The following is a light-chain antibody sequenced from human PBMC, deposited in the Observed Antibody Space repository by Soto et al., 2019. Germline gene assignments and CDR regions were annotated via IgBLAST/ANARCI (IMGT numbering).Light chain of an antibody. Sequence: EIVLTQSPGTLSLSPGERATLSCRAGQSVSSNYLAWYQQKPGQAPRLLIYGASSRATGIPDRFSGSGSGNDFTLTISRLEPEDFAVYYCQQYGGSWTFGRGTKVEIK. CDR2: GAS. CDR3: QQYGGSWT. CDR1: QSVSSNY. J-gene: IGKJ1*01. V-gene: IGKV3-20*01.